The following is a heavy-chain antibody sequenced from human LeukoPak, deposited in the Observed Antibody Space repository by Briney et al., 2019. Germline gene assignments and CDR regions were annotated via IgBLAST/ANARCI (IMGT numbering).Heavy chain of an antibody. CDR2: IIPIFGTA. V-gene: IGHV1-69*13. CDR1: GGTFSSYA. CDR3: QRITIFGVIIDFDY. Sequence: ASVKVSCKASGGTFSSYAISWVRQAPGQGLEWMGGIIPIFGTANYAQKFQGRVTIAADESTSTAYMEVRSLRSDDTAVYYCQRITIFGVIIDFDYWGQGSLVTASS. D-gene: IGHD3-3*01. J-gene: IGHJ4*02.